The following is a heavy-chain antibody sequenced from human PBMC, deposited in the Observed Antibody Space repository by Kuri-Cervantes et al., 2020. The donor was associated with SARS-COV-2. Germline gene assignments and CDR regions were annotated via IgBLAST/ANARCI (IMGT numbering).Heavy chain of an antibody. CDR1: GFTFSDYY. CDR2: ISSSGSTI. J-gene: IGHJ4*02. CDR3: ARDLRLGKSLDY. D-gene: IGHD7-27*01. V-gene: IGHV3-11*04. Sequence: GESLKISCAASGFTFSDYYMSWIRQVPGKGLEWVSYISSSGSTIYYADSVKGRFTISRDNAKNSLYLQMNSLRAEDTAVYYCARDLRLGKSLDYWGQGTLVTVSS.